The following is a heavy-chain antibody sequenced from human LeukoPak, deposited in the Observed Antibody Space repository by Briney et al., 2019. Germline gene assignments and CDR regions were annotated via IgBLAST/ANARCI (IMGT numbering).Heavy chain of an antibody. J-gene: IGHJ4*02. CDR2: ISYDGSNK. D-gene: IGHD1-26*01. CDR3: ARDSVGATNYFDY. V-gene: IGHV3-30-3*01. Sequence: PGGSLRLSCAASGFTFSSYAMHWVRQAPGKGLEWVVVISYDGSNKYYADSVKGRFTISRDNSKNTLYLQMNSLRAEDTAVYYCARDSVGATNYFDYWGQGTLVTVSS. CDR1: GFTFSSYA.